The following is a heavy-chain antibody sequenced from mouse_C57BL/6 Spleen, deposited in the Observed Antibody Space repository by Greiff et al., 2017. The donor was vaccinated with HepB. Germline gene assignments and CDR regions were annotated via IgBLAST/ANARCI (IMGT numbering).Heavy chain of an antibody. D-gene: IGHD2-5*01. V-gene: IGHV1-82*01. CDR3: ARERDSNYDY. CDR2: IYPGDGDT. Sequence: QVQLKESGPELVKPGASVKISCKASGYAFSSSWMNWVKQRPGKGLEWIGRIYPGDGDTNYNGKFKGKATLTADKSSSTAYMQLSSLTSEDSAVYFCARERDSNYDYWGQGTTLTVSS. CDR1: GYAFSSSW. J-gene: IGHJ2*01.